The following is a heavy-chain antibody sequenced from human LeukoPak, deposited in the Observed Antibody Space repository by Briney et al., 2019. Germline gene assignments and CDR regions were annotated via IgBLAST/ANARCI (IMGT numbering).Heavy chain of an antibody. CDR2: IYYSGST. V-gene: IGHV4-59*01. CDR1: GGSISSYY. Sequence: SETLSLTCTVSGGSISSYYWSWIRQPPGKGLEXXXYIYYSGSTNYSPSLKSRVTISVDTSKNQFSLKLSSVTAADTAVYYCARDRSSYYDFWSGTQADAFDIWGQGTMVTVSS. J-gene: IGHJ3*02. CDR3: ARDRSSYYDFWSGTQADAFDI. D-gene: IGHD3-3*01.